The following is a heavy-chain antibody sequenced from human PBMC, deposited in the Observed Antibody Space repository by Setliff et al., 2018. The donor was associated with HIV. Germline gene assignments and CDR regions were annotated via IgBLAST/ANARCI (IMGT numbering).Heavy chain of an antibody. V-gene: IGHV1-69*13. CDR3: ARGVGYCAGDCYSTYYYDYMDV. J-gene: IGHJ6*03. D-gene: IGHD2-21*02. CDR1: GGTFSSYT. CDR2: IVPIFGTT. Sequence: SVKVSCKASGGTFSSYTISWVRQAPGQGLEWMGGIVPIFGTTKSAQKFQGRVTITADDSTSTAYMELNGLRPEDTAVYYCARGVGYCAGDCYSTYYYDYMDVWGKGTTVTVSS.